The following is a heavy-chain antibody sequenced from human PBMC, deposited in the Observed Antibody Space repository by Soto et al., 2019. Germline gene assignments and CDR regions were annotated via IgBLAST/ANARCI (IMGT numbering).Heavy chain of an antibody. CDR2: ISYGGGTT. D-gene: IGHD3-22*01. CDR1: EFTFSNYA. V-gene: IGHV3-23*01. Sequence: GSLRLSCAASEFTFSNYAMSWVRQAPGKGLEWVSAISYGGGTTYYADSVKGRFTISRDNSKNTLYLQMNSLRAEDTAAYYCAKNPVYYYDSTGYHFDYCGQGTLVTVSS. J-gene: IGHJ4*02. CDR3: AKNPVYYYDSTGYHFDY.